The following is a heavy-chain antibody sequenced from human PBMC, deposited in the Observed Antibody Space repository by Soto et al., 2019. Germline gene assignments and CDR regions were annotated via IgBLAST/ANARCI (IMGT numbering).Heavy chain of an antibody. CDR2: ISAYNGNT. J-gene: IGHJ4*02. D-gene: IGHD3-22*01. Sequence: VASVKVSFKASCYTFTSYGISWVRQAPGQGLEWMGWISAYNGNTNYAQKLQGRVTMTTDTSTSTAYMELRRLRSDDTAVYYCARDYYDSSGCPNPATESPFDYWGQGTLVTVSS. V-gene: IGHV1-18*01. CDR1: CYTFTSYG. CDR3: ARDYYDSSGCPNPATESPFDY.